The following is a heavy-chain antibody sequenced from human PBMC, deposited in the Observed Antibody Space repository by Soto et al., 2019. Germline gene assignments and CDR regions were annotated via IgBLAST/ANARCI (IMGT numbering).Heavy chain of an antibody. V-gene: IGHV3-23*01. Sequence: GGSLRLSCAASGFTFSSYAMSWVRQAPGKGLEWVSAISGSGGSTYYADSVKGRFTISRDNSKNTLYLQMNSLRAEDTAVYYCAKPDIVVVPAAALYYFDYWGQGTLVTVSS. CDR1: GFTFSSYA. CDR2: ISGSGGST. J-gene: IGHJ4*02. D-gene: IGHD2-2*01. CDR3: AKPDIVVVPAAALYYFDY.